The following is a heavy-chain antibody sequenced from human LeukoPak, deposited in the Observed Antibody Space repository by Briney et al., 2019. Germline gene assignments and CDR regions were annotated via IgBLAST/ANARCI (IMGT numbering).Heavy chain of an antibody. Sequence: GGSLRLSCAASGFSFSSYAMSWVRQAPGKGLEWVSAISGSGGSTYYADSVKGRFTISRDNSKNTLYLQMNSLRAEDTAVYYCAKDLGDTMVRGVIISYYYYYMDVWGKATTVTVSS. CDR1: GFSFSSYA. V-gene: IGHV3-23*01. D-gene: IGHD3-10*01. CDR2: ISGSGGST. J-gene: IGHJ6*03. CDR3: AKDLGDTMVRGVIISYYYYYMDV.